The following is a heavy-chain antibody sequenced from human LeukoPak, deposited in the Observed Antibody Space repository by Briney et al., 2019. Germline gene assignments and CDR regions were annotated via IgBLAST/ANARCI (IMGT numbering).Heavy chain of an antibody. V-gene: IGHV1-8*03. CDR3: ARGREEGFDL. CDR2: MNPNRGNT. Sequence: ASVKVSCKASGYTFTSYDINWVRQATGQGLEWMGWMNPNRGNTGYAQKFQGRVTITRNTSISTPYMELSSLRSEDTAVYYCARGREEGFDLWGRGTLVTVSS. J-gene: IGHJ2*01. CDR1: GYTFTSYD.